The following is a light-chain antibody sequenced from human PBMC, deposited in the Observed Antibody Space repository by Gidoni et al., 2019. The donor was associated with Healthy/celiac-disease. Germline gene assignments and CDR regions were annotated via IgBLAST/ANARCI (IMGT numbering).Light chain of an antibody. V-gene: IGKV1-39*01. CDR1: QSISSY. Sequence: IQMTQSPSSLSASVGDRVTITCRASQSISSYLNWYQQKPGKAPKLLIYAASSLQSGVPSRFSGSGSGTDFTLTISSLQPEDFATYYCQQSDSTPRTFXXXTKVEIK. J-gene: IGKJ1*01. CDR3: QQSDSTPRT. CDR2: AAS.